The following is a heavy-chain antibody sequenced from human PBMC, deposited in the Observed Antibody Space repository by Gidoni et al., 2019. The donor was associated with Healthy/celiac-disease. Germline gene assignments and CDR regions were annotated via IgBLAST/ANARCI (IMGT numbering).Heavy chain of an antibody. D-gene: IGHD3-22*01. CDR3: TRESYDSSGYYYLHAFDI. CDR1: GFTFGDYA. Sequence: EVQLVESGGGLVQPGRSLRLSCTASGFTFGDYAMSWFRQAPGKGLEWVGFIRSKAYGVTTEYAASVKGRFTISRDDSKSIAYLQMNSLKTEDTAVYYCTRESYDSSGYYYLHAFDIWGQGTMVTVSS. V-gene: IGHV3-49*03. CDR2: IRSKAYGVTT. J-gene: IGHJ3*02.